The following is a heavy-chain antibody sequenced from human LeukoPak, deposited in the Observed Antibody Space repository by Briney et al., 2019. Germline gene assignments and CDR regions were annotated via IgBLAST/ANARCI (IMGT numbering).Heavy chain of an antibody. CDR1: GFTFSDYY. CDR3: ARDRGYYYFDY. V-gene: IGHV3-11*04. D-gene: IGHD3-10*01. Sequence: GGSLRLSCAASGFTFSDYYMTWFRQAPGKGLEWVSYITSADGTIFYTDSVKGRFIVSRDNAKNSLYLQMNSLRAEDTAVYYCARDRGYYYFDYWGQGTLVTVSS. CDR2: ITSADGTI. J-gene: IGHJ4*02.